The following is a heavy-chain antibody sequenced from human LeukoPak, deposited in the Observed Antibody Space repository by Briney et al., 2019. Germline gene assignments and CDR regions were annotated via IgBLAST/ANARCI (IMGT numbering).Heavy chain of an antibody. Sequence: PSETLPLTCTVSGFSISSGYYWGWIRQPPGKGLEWIGSFYHSGSTYYNSSLKSRVTISVDTSKNQFSLRLYSVTAADTAVYYCARGVGSAPADYWGQGTLVTVSS. CDR2: FYHSGST. J-gene: IGHJ4*02. CDR1: GFSISSGYY. D-gene: IGHD6-19*01. V-gene: IGHV4-38-2*02. CDR3: ARGVGSAPADY.